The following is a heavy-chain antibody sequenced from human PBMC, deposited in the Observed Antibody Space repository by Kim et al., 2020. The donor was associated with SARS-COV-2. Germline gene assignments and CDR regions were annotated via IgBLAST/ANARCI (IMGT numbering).Heavy chain of an antibody. V-gene: IGHV3-33*01. Sequence: GGSLRLSCAASGFTFSSYGMHWVRQAPGKGLEWVAVIWYDGSNKYYADSVKGRFTISRDNSKNTLYLQMNSLRAEDTAVYYCARDGSGSGRYYYYGMDVWGQGTTVTVSS. J-gene: IGHJ6*02. CDR3: ARDGSGSGRYYYYGMDV. CDR1: GFTFSSYG. CDR2: IWYDGSNK. D-gene: IGHD3-10*01.